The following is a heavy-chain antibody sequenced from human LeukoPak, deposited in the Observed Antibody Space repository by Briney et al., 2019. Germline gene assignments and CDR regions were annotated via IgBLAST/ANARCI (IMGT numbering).Heavy chain of an antibody. CDR1: EFVFSSHA. V-gene: IGHV3-21*01. J-gene: IGHJ4*02. CDR2: ITSSSSHI. CDR3: ARDWTYYYDSSGYYAGDY. D-gene: IGHD3-22*01. Sequence: GGYLRLSCLASEFVFSSHAMIWVRQAPGKGLEWISSITSSSSHIFYADSVRGRFTISRDNAKNSLYLQMNSLRAEDTAVYYCARDWTYYYDSSGYYAGDYWGQGTLVTVSS.